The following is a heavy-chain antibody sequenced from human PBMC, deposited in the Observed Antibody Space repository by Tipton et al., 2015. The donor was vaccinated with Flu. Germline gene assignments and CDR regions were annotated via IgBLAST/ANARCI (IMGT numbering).Heavy chain of an antibody. D-gene: IGHD3-22*01. J-gene: IGHJ4*02. V-gene: IGHV4-59*01. CDR2: IYYSGST. CDR3: ARRYYDSSGPLDY. CDR1: GGSISSYY. Sequence: LRLSCTVSGGSISSYYWSWIRQPPGKGLEWIGYIYYSGSTNYNPSLKSRVTISVDTSKNQFSLKLSSVTAADTAVYYCARRYYDSSGPLDYWGQGTLVTVS.